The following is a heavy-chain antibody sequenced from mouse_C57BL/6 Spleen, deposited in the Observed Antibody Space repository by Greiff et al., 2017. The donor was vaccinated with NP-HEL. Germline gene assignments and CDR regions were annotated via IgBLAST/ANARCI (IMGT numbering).Heavy chain of an antibody. D-gene: IGHD2-3*01. V-gene: IGHV1-59*01. CDR1: GYTFTSYW. CDR2: IDPSDSYT. J-gene: IGHJ4*01. CDR3: AIGGWLLRNAMDY. Sequence: QVQLQQPGAELVRPGTSVKLSCKASGYTFTSYWMHWVKQRPGQGLEWIGVIDPSDSYTNYNQKFKGKATLTVATSSSTAYMQLSSLTSEDAAVYYCAIGGWLLRNAMDYWGQGTSVTVSS.